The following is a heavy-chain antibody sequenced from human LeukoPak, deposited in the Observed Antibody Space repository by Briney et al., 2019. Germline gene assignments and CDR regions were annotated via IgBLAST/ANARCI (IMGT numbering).Heavy chain of an antibody. CDR2: IYSSGST. CDR3: AKEEQLAPTTMYFFDC. D-gene: IGHD1/OR15-1a*01. V-gene: IGHV4-4*07. J-gene: IGHJ4*02. Sequence: SETLSLTCTVSGGSISSYYWSWIRQPAGKGLEWIGHIYSSGSTNYNPSLKSRVTMSVDTSKNHFSLQLNSVTAADTAVYYCAKEEQLAPTTMYFFDCWGQGTLVIVSS. CDR1: GGSISSYY.